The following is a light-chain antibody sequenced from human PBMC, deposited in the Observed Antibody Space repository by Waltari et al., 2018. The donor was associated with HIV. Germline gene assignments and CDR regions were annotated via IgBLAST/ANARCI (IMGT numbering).Light chain of an antibody. CDR2: GAS. V-gene: IGKV3-20*01. J-gene: IGKJ3*01. CDR3: QHQGT. CDR1: QSVSSSF. Sequence: EIVLTQSPATLSLSPGERATLSCRSSQSVSSSFLAWYQQKPGQAPRLLIYGASSRATGIPDRFSGSGSGTDFTLTISRLEPEDFAVYYCQHQGTFGPGTKVDIK.